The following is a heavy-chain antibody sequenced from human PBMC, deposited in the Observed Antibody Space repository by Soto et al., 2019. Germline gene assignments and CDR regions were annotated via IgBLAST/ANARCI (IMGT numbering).Heavy chain of an antibody. CDR1: GGTFSSYA. D-gene: IGHD3-10*01. J-gene: IGHJ6*02. Sequence: VASVKVSCKASGGTFSSYAISWVRQAPGQGLEWMGGIIPIFGTANYAQKFQGRVTITADESTSTAYMELSSLRSEDTAVYYCARDLTHYYGSGSYYNGDGMDVWGQGTTVTVSS. CDR3: ARDLTHYYGSGSYYNGDGMDV. V-gene: IGHV1-69*13. CDR2: IIPIFGTA.